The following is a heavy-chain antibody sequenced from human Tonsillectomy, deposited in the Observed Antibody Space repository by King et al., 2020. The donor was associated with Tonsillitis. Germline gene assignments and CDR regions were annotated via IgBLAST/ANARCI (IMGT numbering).Heavy chain of an antibody. Sequence: QLQESGPGLVKPSQTLSLTCTVSGGSISIGAYYWTWIRQHPGKGLAWIGYVLNNGSTDYNPALKSRVTISMDTSKNHFSLELSSVTAADTAVYYCARVLSGGGDYDYWGQGTLVTVSS. CDR1: GGSISIGAYY. CDR2: VLNNGST. D-gene: IGHD2-15*01. J-gene: IGHJ4*02. V-gene: IGHV4-31*03. CDR3: ARVLSGGGDYDY.